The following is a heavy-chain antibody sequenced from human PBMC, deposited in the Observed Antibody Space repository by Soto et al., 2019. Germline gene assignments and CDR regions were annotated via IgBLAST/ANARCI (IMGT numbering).Heavy chain of an antibody. J-gene: IGHJ4*02. CDR2: ISWNSGKI. D-gene: IGHD5-12*01. V-gene: IGHV3-9*01. Sequence: EVQLVKSGGGLVQPGRSLRLSCAASGFTFDDYALHWVRQAPGKGLEWVSGISWNSGKIVYADSVKGRFTISRDNAKNSLYLQMNRLRAEDTAVYYCAKDKRGGATILWSHVAYWGQGAVVTVSP. CDR1: GFTFDDYA. CDR3: AKDKRGGATILWSHVAY.